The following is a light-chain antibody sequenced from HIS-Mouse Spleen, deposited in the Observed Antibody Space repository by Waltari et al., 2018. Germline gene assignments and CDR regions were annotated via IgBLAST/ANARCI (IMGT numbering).Light chain of an antibody. CDR3: SSYAGSNNVV. CDR2: EVS. J-gene: IGLJ2*01. V-gene: IGLV2-8*01. Sequence: QSALPQPPSASGSPGPSVTISCPGTSRDVGAYNYVPWYQQHPGKAPKLMIYEVSKRPAGVPDRFSGSKSGNTASLTVSGLQAEDEADYYCSSYAGSNNVVFGGGTKLTVL. CDR1: SRDVGAYNY.